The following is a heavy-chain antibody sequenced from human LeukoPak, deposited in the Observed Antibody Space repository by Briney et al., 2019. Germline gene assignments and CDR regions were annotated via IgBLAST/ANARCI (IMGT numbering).Heavy chain of an antibody. V-gene: IGHV3-48*02. Sequence: GGSLRLSCVVSGFTFSGYSMNWVRQAPGKGLEWVSYISGSSSTIFYADSMKGRFTVSRDNAKNSLYLQVDSLRDGDTAVYYCTRGRPGHYYDYWGQGTRVTVSS. CDR3: TRGRPGHYYDY. J-gene: IGHJ4*02. CDR1: GFTFSGYS. CDR2: ISGSSSTI. D-gene: IGHD6-6*01.